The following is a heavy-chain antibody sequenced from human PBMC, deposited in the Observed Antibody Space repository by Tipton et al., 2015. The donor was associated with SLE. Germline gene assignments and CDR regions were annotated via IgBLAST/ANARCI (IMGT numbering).Heavy chain of an antibody. CDR3: ARQGAVAGFDY. CDR1: GGSISSGGYY. J-gene: IGHJ4*02. Sequence: TLSLTCAVSGGSISSGGYYWSWIRQPPGKGLEWIGYIYYSGSTNYNPSLKSRVTISVDTSKNQFSLKLSSVTAADTAVYYCARQGAVAGFDYWGQGTLVTVSS. CDR2: IYYSGST. V-gene: IGHV4-61*08. D-gene: IGHD6-19*01.